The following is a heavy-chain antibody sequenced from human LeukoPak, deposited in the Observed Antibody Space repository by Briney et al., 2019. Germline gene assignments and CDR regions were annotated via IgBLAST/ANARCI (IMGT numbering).Heavy chain of an antibody. CDR3: GRAGYYGSGSFTDY. Sequence: GGSLRLSCAASGFTFSSYGMHWVRQAPGKGLEWVAVISFDGSNRHYADSVKGRFTISRDNSKNTLYVQMDSLRAEDTAVYYCGRAGYYGSGSFTDYWGQGTLVTVSS. V-gene: IGHV3-30*03. CDR1: GFTFSSYG. D-gene: IGHD3-10*01. J-gene: IGHJ4*02. CDR2: ISFDGSNR.